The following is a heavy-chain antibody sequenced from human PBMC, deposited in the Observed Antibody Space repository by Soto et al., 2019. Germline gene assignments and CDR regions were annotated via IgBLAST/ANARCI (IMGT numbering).Heavy chain of an antibody. V-gene: IGHV3-11*01. CDR2: ISTGAINI. D-gene: IGHD3-10*01. CDR3: ARMTIVPLYFDH. CDR1: GLTFNEYY. Sequence: PGGSLRLSCAVSGLTFNEYYMSWIRQAPGKGLEWIAYISTGAINIYYADSVRGRFTVSRDNGRNSLHLQMDNLRAEDTAVYYCARMTIVPLYFDHWGQGTAVTVSA. J-gene: IGHJ4*02.